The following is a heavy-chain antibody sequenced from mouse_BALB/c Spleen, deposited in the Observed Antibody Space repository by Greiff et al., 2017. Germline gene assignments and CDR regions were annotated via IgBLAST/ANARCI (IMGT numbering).Heavy chain of an antibody. V-gene: IGHV5-12-2*01. CDR3: ARQDGYYFDY. CDR2: ISNGGGST. J-gene: IGHJ2*01. CDR1: GFTFSSYT. Sequence: EVKLVESGGGLVQPGGSLKLSCAASGFTFSSYTMSWVRQTPEKRLEWVAYISNGGGSTYYPDTVKGRFTISRDNAKNTLYLQMSSLKSEDTAMYYCARQDGYYFDYWGQGTTLTVSS. D-gene: IGHD2-3*01.